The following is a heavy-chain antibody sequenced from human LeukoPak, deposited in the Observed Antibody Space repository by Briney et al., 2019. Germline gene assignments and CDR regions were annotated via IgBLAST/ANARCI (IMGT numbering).Heavy chain of an antibody. J-gene: IGHJ4*02. D-gene: IGHD1-26*01. CDR1: GFTFSTYA. CDR2: ISGSGGST. CDR3: AKAGGTQYSGSPWRVYFDY. V-gene: IGHV3-23*01. Sequence: PGGSLRLSCAASGFTFSTYAMSWVRQAPGKGLEWVSAISGSGGSTYYADSVKGRFTISRDNSKNTLYLQMNSLRAEDTAVYYCAKAGGTQYSGSPWRVYFDYWGQGTLVTVSS.